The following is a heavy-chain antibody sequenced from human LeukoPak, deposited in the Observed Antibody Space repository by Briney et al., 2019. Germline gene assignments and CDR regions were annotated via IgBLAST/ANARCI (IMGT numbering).Heavy chain of an antibody. Sequence: PGGSLRLSCVASGFPFSSYWMTWVRQAPGKGLEWVAVIWYDGSNKYYADTVKGRFTISRDNSKNTLYLQMNSLRAEDTAVYYCARGGNPGRKPLDYWGQGTLVTVSS. CDR2: IWYDGSNK. J-gene: IGHJ4*02. D-gene: IGHD3-16*01. V-gene: IGHV3-33*08. CDR1: GFPFSSYW. CDR3: ARGGNPGRKPLDY.